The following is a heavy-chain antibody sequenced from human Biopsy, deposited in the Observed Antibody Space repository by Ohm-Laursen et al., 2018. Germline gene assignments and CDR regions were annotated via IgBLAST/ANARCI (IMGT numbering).Heavy chain of an antibody. V-gene: IGHV4-34*08. J-gene: IGHJ4*02. CDR1: GKTFSDYQ. D-gene: IGHD2-15*01. Sequence: PSQTLSLTCTVFGKTFSDYQWSWIRQPPGKGLEWIGQINQAGTTNYNPSLKSRVSISADASKYEFSLRLTSVTAADTAVYSCGNEVHGRDYWGLGAQVTVSS. CDR3: GNEVHGRDY. CDR2: INQAGTT.